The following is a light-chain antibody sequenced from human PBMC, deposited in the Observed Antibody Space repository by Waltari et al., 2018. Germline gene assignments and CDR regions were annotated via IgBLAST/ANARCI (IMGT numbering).Light chain of an antibody. V-gene: IGLV2-8*01. CDR3: SSYAGSNFLL. CDR1: TSYVGCYNY. Sequence: QSALTQPPSASGSPGQSVTIPCPGTTSYVGCYNYVSWYHQHPGQAPQLMIFDGSKRPSGVPDRFSGSKSGNTASLTVSGLQGEDEADYYCSSYAGSNFLLFGGGTKLTVL. J-gene: IGLJ2*01. CDR2: DGS.